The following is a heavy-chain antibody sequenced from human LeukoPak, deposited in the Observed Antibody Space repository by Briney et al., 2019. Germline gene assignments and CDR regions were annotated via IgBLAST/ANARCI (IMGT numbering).Heavy chain of an antibody. CDR3: AKSSAIFGVVYYMDV. CDR2: INPNSGGT. J-gene: IGHJ6*03. CDR1: GYTFTGYY. D-gene: IGHD3-3*01. V-gene: IGHV1-2*02. Sequence: GASVKVSCKASGYTFTGYYMHWVRQAPGQGLEWMGWINPNSGGTNYAQKFQGRVTMTRDTSISTAYMELSRLRSDDTAVYYCAKSSAIFGVVYYMDVWGKGTTVTVSS.